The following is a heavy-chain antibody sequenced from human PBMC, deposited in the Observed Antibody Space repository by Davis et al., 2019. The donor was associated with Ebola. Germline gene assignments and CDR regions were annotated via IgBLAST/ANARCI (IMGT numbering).Heavy chain of an antibody. V-gene: IGHV4-4*02. CDR1: GGSISSSNW. J-gene: IGHJ3*02. CDR3: ARDSGWYSHDAFDI. D-gene: IGHD6-19*01. Sequence: SETLSLTCAVSGGSISSSNWWSWVRQPPGKGLEWIGEIYHSGSTNYNPSLKSRVTISVDKSKNQFSLKLSSVTAADTAVYYCARDSGWYSHDAFDIWGQGTMVTVSS. CDR2: IYHSGST.